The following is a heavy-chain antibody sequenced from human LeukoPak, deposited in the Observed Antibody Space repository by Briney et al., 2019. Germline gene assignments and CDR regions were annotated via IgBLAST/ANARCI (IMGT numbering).Heavy chain of an antibody. J-gene: IGHJ6*02. CDR2: ISYDGSNK. CDR1: GFTFSSYA. V-gene: IGHV3-30-3*01. Sequence: GGSLRLSCAASGFTFSSYAMPWVRRAPGKGLEWVAVISYDGSNKYYADSVKGRFTISRDNSKNTLYLQMNSLRAEDTAVYYCARDPYGSYYYGMDVWGQGTTVTVSS. CDR3: ARDPYGSYYYGMDV. D-gene: IGHD4-17*01.